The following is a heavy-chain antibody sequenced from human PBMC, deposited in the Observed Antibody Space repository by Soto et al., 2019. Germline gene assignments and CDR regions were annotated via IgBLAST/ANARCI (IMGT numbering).Heavy chain of an antibody. V-gene: IGHV3-64D*06. J-gene: IGHJ4*02. Sequence: GGSLSLSCSASGFTFSSYAMHWVRQAPGKGLEYVPAISSNGGSTYYADSVKGRFTISRDNSKNTLYLQMSSLRAEDTAVYHCVKGTPFDYRGQGTLVTLSS. CDR1: GFTFSSYA. CDR3: VKGTPFDY. CDR2: ISSNGGST.